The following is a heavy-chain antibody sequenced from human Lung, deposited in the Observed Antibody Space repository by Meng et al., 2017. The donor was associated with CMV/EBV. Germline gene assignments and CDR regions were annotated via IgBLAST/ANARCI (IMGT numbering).Heavy chain of an antibody. Sequence: LVQSGSESQKPGYSVPVSCKASGEPFSSYTFSWARQAPGQGLEWMGGIIPIFGEAKYAQKFQGRVTIIADESTSTVYMDLRRLRSEDTAMYYCARHPSSDSSGYYNEEPSWGQGTLVTVSS. J-gene: IGHJ4*02. CDR3: ARHPSSDSSGYYNEEPS. CDR2: IIPIFGEA. D-gene: IGHD3-22*01. V-gene: IGHV1-69*01. CDR1: GEPFSSYT.